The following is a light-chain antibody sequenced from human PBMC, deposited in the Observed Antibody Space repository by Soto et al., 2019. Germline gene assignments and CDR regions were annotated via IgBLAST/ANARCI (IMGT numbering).Light chain of an antibody. J-gene: IGLJ2*01. CDR2: EVI. CDR3: SSNVVGTNLKI. V-gene: IGLV2-8*01. Sequence: QSALTQPPSASGSPGQSVTISCTGTYSDVGGSNYVSWYQQHPGKAPKLVIYEVIQQPSGVPDRFSGSRSGNTASLTVSRLQAEDEADYYCSSNVVGTNLKIFGGGTKLTVL. CDR1: YSDVGGSNY.